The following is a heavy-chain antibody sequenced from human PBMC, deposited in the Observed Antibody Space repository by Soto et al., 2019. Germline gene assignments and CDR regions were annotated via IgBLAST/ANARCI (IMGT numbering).Heavy chain of an antibody. CDR1: GFTFSGSA. V-gene: IGHV3-73*01. D-gene: IGHD2-2*01. CDR2: IRSKANSYAT. CDR3: TRQSSYCSSTSCWLDY. Sequence: GGSLRLSCAASGFTFSGSAMHWVRQASGKGLEWVGRIRSKANSYATAYAASVKGRFTISRDDSKNTAYLQMNSLKTEDTAVYYCTRQSSYCSSTSCWLDYWGQGTLVTVSS. J-gene: IGHJ4*02.